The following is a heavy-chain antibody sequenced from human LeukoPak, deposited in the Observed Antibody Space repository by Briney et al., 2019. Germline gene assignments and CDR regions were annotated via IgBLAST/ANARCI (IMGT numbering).Heavy chain of an antibody. CDR3: ASSPPTVITVSYFDS. D-gene: IGHD4-17*01. V-gene: IGHV3-23*01. CDR2: ISDTGASS. Sequence: GGSLRLSCAASGFTFSNYAMSWVRQAPGKGLEWVSSISDTGASSYYADSVKGRFTISRDNSKNTLFLQMNSLGAEDTAVYYCASSPPTVITVSYFDSWGQGTLVPVSS. J-gene: IGHJ4*02. CDR1: GFTFSNYA.